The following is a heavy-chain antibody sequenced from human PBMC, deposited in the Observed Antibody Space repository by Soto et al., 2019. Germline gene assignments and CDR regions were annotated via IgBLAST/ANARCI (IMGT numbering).Heavy chain of an antibody. CDR3: ARGYSSSSEYYYYGMDV. CDR1: GYTFTGYY. CDR2: INPNSGGT. V-gene: IGHV1-2*04. D-gene: IGHD6-6*01. Sequence: GASVKVSCKASGYTFTGYYMHWVRQAPGQGLEWMGWINPNSGGTNYAQKFQGWVTMTRDTSISTAYMELSRLRSDDTAVYYCARGYSSSSEYYYYGMDVWAQGTTVTVSS. J-gene: IGHJ6*02.